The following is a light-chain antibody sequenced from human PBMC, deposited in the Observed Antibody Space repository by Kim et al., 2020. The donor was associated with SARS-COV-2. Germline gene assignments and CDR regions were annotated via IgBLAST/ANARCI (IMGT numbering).Light chain of an antibody. CDR2: AAS. V-gene: IGKV1-NL1*01. J-gene: IGKJ2*01. Sequence: LSASIGDSVTITCRASQGISKSLACYQQKPGNAPRLLLSAASRLESGVPSRFSGGGFGADYTLTISSLQPEDFASYYCQQYYSMPTFGLGTKLEIK. CDR3: QQYYSMPT. CDR1: QGISKS.